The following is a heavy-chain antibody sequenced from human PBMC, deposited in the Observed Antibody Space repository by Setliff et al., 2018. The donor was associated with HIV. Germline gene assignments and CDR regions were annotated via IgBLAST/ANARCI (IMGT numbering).Heavy chain of an antibody. V-gene: IGHV4-59*01. D-gene: IGHD5-18*01. CDR2: IYYTGSP. Sequence: PSETLSLTCTVSSDSIRFYYWTWIRQPPGKGLEWIGNIYYTGSPNYNPSLKSRITISIDTSKSQFSLKLTSVAAADTAVYYCARDSGGYNYGFAVGSFDYWGQGALVTVSS. CDR3: ARDSGGYNYGFAVGSFDY. CDR1: SDSIRFYY. J-gene: IGHJ4*02.